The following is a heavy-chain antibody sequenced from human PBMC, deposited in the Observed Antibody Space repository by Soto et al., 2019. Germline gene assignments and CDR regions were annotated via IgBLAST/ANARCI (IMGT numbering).Heavy chain of an antibody. CDR3: ARDKYTYGRRGAFDI. D-gene: IGHD5-18*01. J-gene: IGHJ3*02. Sequence: ASVKVSCKASGYGFTTYAMHWVRQAPGQRLEWMGWINVGNGDTKYSQKFQARVTITRDTSASTAYMDLSSLRSEDTAVYYCARDKYTYGRRGAFDIWGQGTMVTVSS. CDR2: INVGNGDT. V-gene: IGHV1-3*01. CDR1: GYGFTTYA.